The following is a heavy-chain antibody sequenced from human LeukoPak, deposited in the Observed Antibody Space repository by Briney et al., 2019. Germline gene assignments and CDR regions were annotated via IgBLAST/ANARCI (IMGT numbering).Heavy chain of an antibody. J-gene: IGHJ5*02. CDR2: INPSGSST. V-gene: IGHV1-46*01. D-gene: IGHD1-26*01. Sequence: VASVKVSCKASGYSFTSHYMHWVRQAPGQGLEWMGLINPSGSSTLYAQKFQGRVTMTRDMSTTTDYVELSSLRSEDTAVYYCARDNSVGDSAWWFDPWGQGTLVTVSS. CDR3: ARDNSVGDSAWWFDP. CDR1: GYSFTSHY.